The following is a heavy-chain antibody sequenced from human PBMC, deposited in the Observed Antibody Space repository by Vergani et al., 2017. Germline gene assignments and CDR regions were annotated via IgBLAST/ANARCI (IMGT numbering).Heavy chain of an antibody. D-gene: IGHD3-10*01. Sequence: QVQLVQSGAEVKKPGSSVKVSCKASGGTFSSYAISWVRQAPGQGLEWMGGIIPIFGTANYAQKFQGRVTITADESTSTAYMELSSLRSEDTAVYYCARQLLWVGELRGRDAFDIWGQGTMVTVSS. V-gene: IGHV1-69*01. CDR3: ARQLLWVGELRGRDAFDI. CDR1: GGTFSSYA. J-gene: IGHJ3*02. CDR2: IIPIFGTA.